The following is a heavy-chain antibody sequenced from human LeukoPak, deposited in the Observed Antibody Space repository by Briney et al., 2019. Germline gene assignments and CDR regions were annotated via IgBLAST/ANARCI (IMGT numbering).Heavy chain of an antibody. CDR2: INPNSGGT. V-gene: IGHV1-2*02. D-gene: IGHD5-12*01. CDR1: XFTGXY. J-gene: IGHJ6*03. Sequence: XFTGXYMHWVRQAPGQGLEWMGWINPNSGGTNYAQKFQGRVTMTRDTSISTAYMELSRLRSDDTAVYYCARXXYEXXVATIKYYYYYYXDVWGKGTXVTISS. CDR3: ARXXYEXXVATIKYYYYYYXDV.